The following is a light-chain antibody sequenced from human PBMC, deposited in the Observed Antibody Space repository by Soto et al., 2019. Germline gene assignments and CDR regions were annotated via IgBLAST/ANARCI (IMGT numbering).Light chain of an antibody. V-gene: IGKV3-11*01. CDR3: QQRSNWPPIT. Sequence: EIVMTHSPATLSVSPGERVTLSFSSSQSVSSNLVWYHQKPGQAPRLLIYDASNRATGIPARFSGSGSGTDFTLTISSLEPEDFAVYYCQQRSNWPPITFGQGTRLEIK. J-gene: IGKJ5*01. CDR2: DAS. CDR1: QSVSSN.